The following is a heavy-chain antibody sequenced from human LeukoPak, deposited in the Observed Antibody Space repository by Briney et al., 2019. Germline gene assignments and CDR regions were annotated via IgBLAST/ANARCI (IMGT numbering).Heavy chain of an antibody. CDR3: ARLAAAGTSDFDY. V-gene: IGHV4-59*08. D-gene: IGHD6-13*01. CDR1: GGSISSYY. J-gene: IGHJ4*02. CDR2: IYYSGST. Sequence: SETLSLTCTVSGGSISSYYWSWIRQPPGKGLEWIGYIYYSGSTNYNPSLKSRVTISVDTSKNQFSLKLSSVTAADTAVYYCARLAAAGTSDFDYWGQETLVTVSS.